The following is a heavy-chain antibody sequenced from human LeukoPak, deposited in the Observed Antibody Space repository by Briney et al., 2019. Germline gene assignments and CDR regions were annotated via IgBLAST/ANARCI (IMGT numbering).Heavy chain of an antibody. CDR2: ISGSGGTT. CDR1: GFTFSAYA. V-gene: IGHV3-23*01. Sequence: PGGSLRLSCAASGFTFSAYAMAWVRQAPGKGLEWVSTISGSGGTTYSADSVKGRFTISRDNSKNILYLQVNSLRAEDTAVYYCSRSLDYWGQGALVTVSS. J-gene: IGHJ4*02. CDR3: SRSLDY.